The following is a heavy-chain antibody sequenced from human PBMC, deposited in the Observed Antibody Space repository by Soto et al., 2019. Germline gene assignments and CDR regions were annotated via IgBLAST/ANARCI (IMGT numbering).Heavy chain of an antibody. J-gene: IGHJ4*02. CDR2: IYYSGST. V-gene: IGHV4-59*11. CDR3: VRANYFDY. Sequence: SETLSPTCTVSGGSISGHYWSWIRQPPGQALEWIGNIYYSGSTNYNPSLRSRLTISVDTSKNQFSLRLSSVTAADTAVYYCVRANYFDYWGQGTLVTVSS. CDR1: GGSISGHY.